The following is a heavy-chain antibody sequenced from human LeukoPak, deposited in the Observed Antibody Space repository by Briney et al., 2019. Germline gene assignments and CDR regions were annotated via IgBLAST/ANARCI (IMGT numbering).Heavy chain of an antibody. V-gene: IGHV3-21*01. CDR2: ISSSSSYI. D-gene: IGHD6-19*01. CDR1: GFTFSSYS. CDR3: ARDPDGIAVAGIDY. Sequence: GGSLRLSCAASGFTFSSYSMNWVRQAPGKGLEWVSSISSSSSYIYYADSVKGRFTISRDNSKNTLYLQMNSLRAEDTAVYYCARDPDGIAVAGIDYWGQGTLVTVSS. J-gene: IGHJ4*02.